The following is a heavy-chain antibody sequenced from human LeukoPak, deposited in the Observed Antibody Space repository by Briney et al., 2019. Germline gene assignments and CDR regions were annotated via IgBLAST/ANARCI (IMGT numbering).Heavy chain of an antibody. CDR1: RFTFSSYW. CDR2: IKQDGSEK. D-gene: IGHD2-2*01. J-gene: IGHJ4*02. V-gene: IGHV3-7*01. Sequence: PGGSLRLSCAASRFTFSSYWTSWVRQAPGKGLEWVANIKQDGSEKYYVDSVKGRFTISRDNAKNSLYLQMNSLRAEDTAVYYCARFSRTNLFPYWGQGTLVTVSS. CDR3: ARFSRTNLFPY.